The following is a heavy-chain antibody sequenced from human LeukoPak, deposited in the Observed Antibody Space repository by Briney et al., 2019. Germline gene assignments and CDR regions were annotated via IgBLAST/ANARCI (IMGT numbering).Heavy chain of an antibody. Sequence: SETLSLTCTVSGGSISSYYWGWFRQPAGKGLEWIGRIYNSGSTNYNPSLKSRVTMSADTSQNQFSLKLSSVTAADTAVYYCARGLTEITIFGVAISRDWYFDLWGRGTLVTVSS. CDR3: ARGLTEITIFGVAISRDWYFDL. D-gene: IGHD3-3*01. V-gene: IGHV4-4*07. CDR1: GGSISSYY. J-gene: IGHJ2*01. CDR2: IYNSGST.